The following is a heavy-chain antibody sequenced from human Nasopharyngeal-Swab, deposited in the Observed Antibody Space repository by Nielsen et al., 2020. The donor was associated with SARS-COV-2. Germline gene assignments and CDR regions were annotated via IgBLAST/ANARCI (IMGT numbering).Heavy chain of an antibody. Sequence: PGKGLEWIGYIYYSGSTNYNPSLKSRVTISVDTSKNQFSLKLSSVTAADTAVYYCARDLGRDGYNAYYYYGMDVWGQGTTVTVSS. CDR2: IYYSGST. V-gene: IGHV4-59*13. D-gene: IGHD5-24*01. CDR3: ARDLGRDGYNAYYYYGMDV. J-gene: IGHJ6*02.